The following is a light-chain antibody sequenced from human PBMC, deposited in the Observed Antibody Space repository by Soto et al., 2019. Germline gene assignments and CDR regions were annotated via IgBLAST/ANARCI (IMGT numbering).Light chain of an antibody. Sequence: DIQMTQSPSTLSASVGDRVTITCRASQTIRNWLAWYQQKPGEAPKVLIYDASKLKSGVPSRFSGSGSGTEFTLTISSLQPDDYATYYCQQYSSYSTFGQGTKVEI. V-gene: IGKV1-5*01. CDR1: QTIRNW. CDR3: QQYSSYST. J-gene: IGKJ1*01. CDR2: DAS.